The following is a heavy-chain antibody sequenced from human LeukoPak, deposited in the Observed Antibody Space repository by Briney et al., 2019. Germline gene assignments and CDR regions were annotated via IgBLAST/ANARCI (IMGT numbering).Heavy chain of an antibody. D-gene: IGHD3-3*01. CDR2: IYYSGST. CDR3: ARVSRDPYDFWSGSKINDAFDI. CDR1: GGSISSYY. V-gene: IGHV4-59*01. Sequence: PSETLSLTCTVSGGSISSYYWSWIRQPPGKGLEWIGYIYYSGSTNYNPSLKSRVTISVDTSKNQFSLKLSSVTAADTAVYYCARVSRDPYDFWSGSKINDAFDIWGQGTMVTVSS. J-gene: IGHJ3*02.